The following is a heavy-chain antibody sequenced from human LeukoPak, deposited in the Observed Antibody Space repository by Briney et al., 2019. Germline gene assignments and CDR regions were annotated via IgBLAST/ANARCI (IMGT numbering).Heavy chain of an antibody. Sequence: PGGSLRLSCAASGLTFSSYSMNWVRQAPGKGLGWVSSISSSSSYIYYADSVKGRFTISRDNAKNSLYLQMDSLRAEDTAVYYCASETYYDILTGYYSDYWGQGTLVTVSS. CDR1: GLTFSSYS. D-gene: IGHD3-9*01. CDR2: ISSSSSYI. V-gene: IGHV3-21*01. J-gene: IGHJ4*02. CDR3: ASETYYDILTGYYSDY.